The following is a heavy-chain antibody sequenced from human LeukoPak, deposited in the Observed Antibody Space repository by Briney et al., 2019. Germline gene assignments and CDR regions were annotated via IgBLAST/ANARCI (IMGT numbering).Heavy chain of an antibody. CDR1: GFTFSSYA. J-gene: IGHJ6*02. D-gene: IGHD3-3*01. V-gene: IGHV3-23*01. CDR3: ANPEWLLPSYYYYGLDV. CDR2: IRGSGVST. Sequence: PGGSLRLSCAASGFTFSSYAMCWVRQAPGKGLEWLSSIRGSGVSTYYADSVKGRFTISRDNSKNTLYLQMDSLRVEDTAVYYCANPEWLLPSYYYYGLDVWGQGTTVTVSS.